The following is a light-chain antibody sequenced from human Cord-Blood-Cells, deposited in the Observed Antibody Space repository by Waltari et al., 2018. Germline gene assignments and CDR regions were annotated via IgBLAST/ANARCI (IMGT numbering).Light chain of an antibody. CDR2: LGS. CDR3: MQALQTIFT. J-gene: IGKJ3*01. CDR1: QSLLHSNGYNY. Sequence: DIVMTPSPLSLPVSPCEPASISCTSIQSLLHSNGYNYLDWYLQKPGQSPQLLIYLGSNRASGVPDRFSGSGSGTDFTLKISRVEAEDVGVYYCMQALQTIFTFGPGTKVDIK. V-gene: IGKV2-28*01.